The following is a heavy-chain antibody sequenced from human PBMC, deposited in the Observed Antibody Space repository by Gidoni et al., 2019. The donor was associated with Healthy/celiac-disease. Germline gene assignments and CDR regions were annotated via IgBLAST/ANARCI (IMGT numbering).Heavy chain of an antibody. CDR1: GYTFNRYD. D-gene: IGHD5-12*01. J-gene: IGHJ5*02. CDR2: SNHSGGSP. CDR3: ARGAYSGYDSPTNWFDP. Sequence: QVQLVQSGAEVKKPGASVKVSCKASGYTFNRYDMHWGRQAPGQGLEWMGRSNHSGGSPSYAHTLQGRVPMTRHTSTSTVYMELSSLRSEDTAVYYCARGAYSGYDSPTNWFDPWGQGTLVTVSS. V-gene: IGHV1-46*02.